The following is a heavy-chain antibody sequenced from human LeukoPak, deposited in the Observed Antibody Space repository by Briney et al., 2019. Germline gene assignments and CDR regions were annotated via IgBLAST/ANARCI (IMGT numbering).Heavy chain of an antibody. V-gene: IGHV3-7*04. D-gene: IGHD1-1*01. J-gene: IGHJ4*02. CDR2: IHPEGDEK. CDR3: ARGDDFSGDH. CDR1: GFTFSNFW. Sequence: GGSLRLSCAVSGFTFSNFWMSWVRQAPGRGLEWVANIHPEGDEKYHVESVKGRFTISRDNTKNLLFLQMNGLRVEDTAVYYCARGDDFSGDHWGQGTLVTVSS.